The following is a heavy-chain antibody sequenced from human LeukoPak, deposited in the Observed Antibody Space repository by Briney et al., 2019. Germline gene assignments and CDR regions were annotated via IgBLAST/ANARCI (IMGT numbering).Heavy chain of an antibody. J-gene: IGHJ4*02. CDR2: IYYSGST. CDR3: ARLPTGYSSSWYWRGY. V-gene: IGHV4-39*01. CDR1: GGSISSSSYY. D-gene: IGHD6-13*01. Sequence: PSETLSLTCTVSGGSISSSSYYWGWIRQPPGKGLEWIGSIYYSGSTYYNPSLKSRVTISVDTSKNQFSLKLSSVTAADTAVYYCARLPTGYSSSWYWRGYWGQGTLVTVSS.